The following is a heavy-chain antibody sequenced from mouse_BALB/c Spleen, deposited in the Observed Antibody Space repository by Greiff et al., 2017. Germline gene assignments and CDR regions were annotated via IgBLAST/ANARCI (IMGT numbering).Heavy chain of an antibody. J-gene: IGHJ3*01. CDR1: GYSITSYYA. D-gene: IGHD1-1*01. V-gene: IGHV3-2*02. CDR2: ISYSGST. CDR3: ARGGEITTGFAY. Sequence: EVKLLESGPGLVKPSQSLSLTCTVTGYSITSYYAWNWIRQFPGNKLEWMGYISYSGSTSYNPSLKSRISVTRDTSKNQFFLQLNSVTTEDTATYYCARGGEITTGFAYWGQGTLVTVSA.